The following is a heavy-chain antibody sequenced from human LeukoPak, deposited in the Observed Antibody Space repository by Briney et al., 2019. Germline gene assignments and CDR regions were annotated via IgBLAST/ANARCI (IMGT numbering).Heavy chain of an antibody. D-gene: IGHD2-15*01. V-gene: IGHV3-48*03. CDR1: GFTFSSYE. CDR3: ARDPLGERVVVAATPAYFDY. CDR2: ISSSGSTI. J-gene: IGHJ4*02. Sequence: GGSLRLSCAASGFTFSSYEMNWVRQAPGKGLEWVSYISSSGSTIYYADSVKGRFTISRDNAKNSLYLQMNSLRAEDTAVYYCARDPLGERVVVAATPAYFDYWGQGTLATVSS.